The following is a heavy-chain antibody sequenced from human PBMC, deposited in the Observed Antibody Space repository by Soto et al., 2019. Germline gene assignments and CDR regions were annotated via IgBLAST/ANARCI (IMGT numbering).Heavy chain of an antibody. V-gene: IGHV3-53*01. CDR3: ARDVSDSSGYYADY. D-gene: IGHD3-22*01. CDR1: GFTVSSNY. Sequence: PGGSLRLSCAASGFTVSSNYMSWVRQAPGKGLEWVSVIYSGGSTYYADSVKGRFTISRDNSKNTLYLQMNSLRAEDTAVYYCARDVSDSSGYYADYWGQGTLVTVYS. CDR2: IYSGGST. J-gene: IGHJ4*02.